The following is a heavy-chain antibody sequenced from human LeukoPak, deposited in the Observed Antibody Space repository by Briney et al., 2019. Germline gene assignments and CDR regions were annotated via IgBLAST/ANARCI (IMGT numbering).Heavy chain of an antibody. CDR1: GFTFSSYW. V-gene: IGHV3-7*01. D-gene: IGHD6-19*01. CDR2: IKRDGSES. CDR3: ARRDSSGWYYFDY. J-gene: IGHJ4*02. Sequence: GGSLRLSCAASGFTFSSYWMTWVRQSPGKGLEWVANIKRDGSESYYVASAKGRFTVSRDNAKNSLYLQMNSLRADDSAVYLCARRDSSGWYYFDYWGPGTLVTVSS.